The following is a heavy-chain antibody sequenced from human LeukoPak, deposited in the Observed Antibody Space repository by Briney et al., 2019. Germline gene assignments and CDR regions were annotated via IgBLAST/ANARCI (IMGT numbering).Heavy chain of an antibody. V-gene: IGHV3-11*04. CDR1: GFTFSDYY. D-gene: IGHD5-18*01. CDR2: ISSSGSTI. Sequence: GGSLRLSCAASGFTFSDYYMSWIRQAPGKGLELVSYISSSGSTIYYADSVKGRFTISRDNAKNSLYLQMNSLRAEDTAVYYCANGRYSYGYKSAFDIWGQGTMVTVSS. CDR3: ANGRYSYGYKSAFDI. J-gene: IGHJ3*02.